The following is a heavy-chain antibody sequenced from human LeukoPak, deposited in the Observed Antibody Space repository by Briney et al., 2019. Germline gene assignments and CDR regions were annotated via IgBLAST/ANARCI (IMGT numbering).Heavy chain of an antibody. CDR2: INNSGST. D-gene: IGHD3-9*01. V-gene: IGHV4-4*07. CDR3: ARSGYYDILTGYYRGMDFDY. Sequence: SETLSLTCTVSGGSISSYYWSWIRQPAGKGLEWIGRINNSGSTNYNPSLKIRVTMSVDTSKNQFSLKLSSVTAADTAVYYCARSGYYDILTGYYRGMDFDYWGQGTLVTDSS. J-gene: IGHJ4*02. CDR1: GGSISSYY.